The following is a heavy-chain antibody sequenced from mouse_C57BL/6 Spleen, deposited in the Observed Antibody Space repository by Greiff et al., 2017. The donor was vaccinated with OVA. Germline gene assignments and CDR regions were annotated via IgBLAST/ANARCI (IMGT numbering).Heavy chain of an antibody. CDR2: ISSGGDYI. D-gene: IGHD1-1*01. Sequence: EVQRVESGEGLVKPGGSLKLSCAASGFTFSSYAMSWVRQTPEKRLEWVAYISSGGDYIYYADTVKGRFTISRDNARNTLYLQMSSLKSEDTAMYYCTRGDYGSSGDYAMDYWGQGTSVTVSS. J-gene: IGHJ4*01. CDR1: GFTFSSYA. CDR3: TRGDYGSSGDYAMDY. V-gene: IGHV5-9-1*02.